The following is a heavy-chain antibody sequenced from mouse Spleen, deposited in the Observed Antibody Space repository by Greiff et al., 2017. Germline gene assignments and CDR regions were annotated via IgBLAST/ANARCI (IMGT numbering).Heavy chain of an antibody. V-gene: IGHV1-82*01. CDR3: ARSDYLGYFDY. D-gene: IGHD1-1*01. J-gene: IGHJ2*01. CDR2: IYPGDGDT. CDR1: GYAFSSSW. Sequence: VQLQQSGPELVKPGASVKISCKASGYAFSSSWMNWVKQRPGKGLEWIGRIYPGDGDTNYNGKFKGKATLTADKSSSTAYMQLSSLTSEDSAVYFCARSDYLGYFDYWGQGTTLTVSS.